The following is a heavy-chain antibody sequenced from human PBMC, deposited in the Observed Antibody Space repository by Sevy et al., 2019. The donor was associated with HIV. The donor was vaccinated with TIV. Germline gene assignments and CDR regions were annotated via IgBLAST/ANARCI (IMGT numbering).Heavy chain of an antibody. CDR1: GYTFTKYY. J-gene: IGHJ4*02. Sequence: ASVKASCEASGYTFTKYYMHWVRQAPGQGLEWMGIINPNDGGTTYAQKFQGRVTMTRDTSTTTVYMELTSLRSEDTAVYSCARGSSGSQPFDYWGQGTLVTVSS. CDR3: ARGSSGSQPFDY. V-gene: IGHV1-46*01. D-gene: IGHD5-12*01. CDR2: INPNDGGT.